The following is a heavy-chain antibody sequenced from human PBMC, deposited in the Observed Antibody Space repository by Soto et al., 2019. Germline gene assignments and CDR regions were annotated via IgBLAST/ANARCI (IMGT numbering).Heavy chain of an antibody. Sequence: QVQLQESGPGLVKPSGTLSLTCAVSGGSVSSSNWWSWVRQSPGKGLEWMGEIYHSGSAHYNPSLKSRATRSLDKSQSQFSLRLTSVTAADTAVYYCARVPGVVVSADDAFDIWGPGTRVIVSS. J-gene: IGHJ3*02. D-gene: IGHD2-21*02. CDR2: IYHSGSA. CDR1: GGSVSSSNW. CDR3: ARVPGVVVSADDAFDI. V-gene: IGHV4-4*02.